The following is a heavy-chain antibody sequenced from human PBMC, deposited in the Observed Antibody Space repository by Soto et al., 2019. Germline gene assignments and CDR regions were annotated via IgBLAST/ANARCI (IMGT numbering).Heavy chain of an antibody. CDR3: AKDSYSSGWYFFEY. CDR1: GFTFSSYA. Sequence: EVLLLESGGGLVQPGGSLRLSCAASGFTFSSYAMSWVRQAPGEGLEWVSAISGSGDSTYYADSVKGRFTISRDNSKNTLYLQMNSLRAEDTAVYYCAKDSYSSGWYFFEYWGQGTLVTVSS. D-gene: IGHD6-19*01. CDR2: ISGSGDST. J-gene: IGHJ4*02. V-gene: IGHV3-23*01.